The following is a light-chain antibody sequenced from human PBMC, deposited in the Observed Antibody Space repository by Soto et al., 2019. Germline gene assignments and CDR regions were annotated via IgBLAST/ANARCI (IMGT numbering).Light chain of an antibody. Sequence: IQMTHSPSSLPSSVGDRVTITCRASQTIRNYLNWYQQKPGKAPKLLIYSTFTLESGVPSRFSGSGSGTDFTLTITSLQPGDFATYYCQQSYINPLTFGGGTKVDIK. CDR2: STF. CDR1: QTIRNY. CDR3: QQSYINPLT. V-gene: IGKV1-39*01. J-gene: IGKJ4*01.